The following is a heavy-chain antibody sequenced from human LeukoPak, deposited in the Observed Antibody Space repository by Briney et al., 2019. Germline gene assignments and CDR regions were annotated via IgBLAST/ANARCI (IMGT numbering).Heavy chain of an antibody. CDR1: GFTFSSYA. CDR2: ISGSGGST. CDR3: AKEVDIVVVPAASGDGY. D-gene: IGHD2-2*03. Sequence: GGSLRLSCAASGFTFSSYAMSWVRQAPGKGLEWVSAISGSGGSTYYADSVKGRFTISRDNSKNTLYLQMNSLRAEDTAVYYCAKEVDIVVVPAASGDGYWGQGTLVTVSS. V-gene: IGHV3-23*01. J-gene: IGHJ4*02.